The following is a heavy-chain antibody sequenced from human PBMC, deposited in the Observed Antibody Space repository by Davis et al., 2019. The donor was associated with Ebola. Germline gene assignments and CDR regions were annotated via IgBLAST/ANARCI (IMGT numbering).Heavy chain of an antibody. CDR1: GGSISSYY. V-gene: IGHV4-59*08. D-gene: IGHD3-10*01. CDR2: IHYSGST. CDR3: ARQEILWFGELLFKDYGMDV. Sequence: SESLSPTCTLPGGSISSYYWSCIRQPPGKGLEWLGYIHYSGSTNYNPSLKSRVTISVDTSKNQFSLKLSSVTAADTAVYYCARQEILWFGELLFKDYGMDVWGQGTTVTVSS. J-gene: IGHJ6*02.